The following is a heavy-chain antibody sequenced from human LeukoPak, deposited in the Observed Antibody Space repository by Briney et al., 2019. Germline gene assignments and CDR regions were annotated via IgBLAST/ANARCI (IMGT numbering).Heavy chain of an antibody. Sequence: GGSLRLSCAASGFTFNTYAMTWVRQAPGKGLEWVSAISGNGGSTYYADSVKGRFAISRDNSKNTLDLQMNSLRAEDTAVYYCAREVATTGTSNYYYYYYMDVWGKGTTVTISS. D-gene: IGHD1-1*01. J-gene: IGHJ6*03. V-gene: IGHV3-23*01. CDR1: GFTFNTYA. CDR2: ISGNGGST. CDR3: AREVATTGTSNYYYYYYMDV.